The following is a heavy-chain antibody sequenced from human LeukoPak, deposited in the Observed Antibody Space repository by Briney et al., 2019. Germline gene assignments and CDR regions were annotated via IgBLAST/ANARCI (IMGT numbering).Heavy chain of an antibody. CDR3: AHSRYYGSGSLEINWFDP. D-gene: IGHD3-10*01. V-gene: IGHV2-5*02. J-gene: IGHJ5*02. CDR1: EFSLSTSGVG. CDR2: IYWDGDK. Sequence: SGPTLVKPTQTLTLTCTFSEFSLSTSGVGVGWIRQSPGKALEWVALIYWDGDKRYSPSLKSRLTITKDTSKNQVVLTMTNMDPVDTATYYCAHSRYYGSGSLEINWFDPWGQGTLVTVSS.